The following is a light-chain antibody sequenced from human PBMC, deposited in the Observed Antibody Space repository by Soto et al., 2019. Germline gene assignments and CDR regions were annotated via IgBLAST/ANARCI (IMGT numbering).Light chain of an antibody. Sequence: QSALTQPRSVSGSPGQSVTISCTGTSSDVGGYNYVSWCQQHPGKAPKLMIYDVSKPPSGVPDRFSGSKSGDTTSLTITGLQAEDEPDYYCCAYAGSYTVFGGGTNVTVL. CDR1: SSDVGGYNY. CDR2: DVS. CDR3: CAYAGSYTV. J-gene: IGLJ2*01. V-gene: IGLV2-11*01.